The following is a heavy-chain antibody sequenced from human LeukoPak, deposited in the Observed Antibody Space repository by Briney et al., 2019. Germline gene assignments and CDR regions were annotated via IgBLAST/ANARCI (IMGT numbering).Heavy chain of an antibody. CDR1: GFTFSSYS. Sequence: PGGSLRLSCAASGFTFSSYSMNWVRQAPGKGLECVSYISSSSSTIYYADSVKGRFTISRDNAKNSLYLQMNSLRAEDTAVYYCASDYYDSSGIDCWGQGTLVTVSS. CDR2: ISSSSSTI. J-gene: IGHJ4*02. D-gene: IGHD3-22*01. CDR3: ASDYYDSSGIDC. V-gene: IGHV3-48*01.